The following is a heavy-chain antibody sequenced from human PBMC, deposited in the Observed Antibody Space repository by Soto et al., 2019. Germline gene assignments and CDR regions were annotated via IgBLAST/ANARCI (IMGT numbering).Heavy chain of an antibody. Sequence: EVQLLESGGGLVKPGGSLRLSCAASGFTFNNYAMGWVRQAPGKGLEWVSAITDSGDDTYYIDSVKGRFTISRDNSKSTLYLQMNSLRAEDTAIYYCARLGSSSWSPHYYFDYWGQGTLVTVSS. J-gene: IGHJ4*02. CDR3: ARLGSSSWSPHYYFDY. CDR2: ITDSGDDT. D-gene: IGHD2-2*01. V-gene: IGHV3-23*01. CDR1: GFTFNNYA.